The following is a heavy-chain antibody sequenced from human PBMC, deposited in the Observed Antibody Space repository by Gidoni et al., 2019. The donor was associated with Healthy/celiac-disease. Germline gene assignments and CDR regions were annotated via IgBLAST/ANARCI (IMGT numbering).Heavy chain of an antibody. V-gene: IGHV4-31*03. D-gene: IGHD3-10*01. CDR1: GGSISSGGYY. CDR3: ARVYRFGRFGQREYYFDY. J-gene: IGHJ4*02. CDR2: IYYSGST. Sequence: QVQLQESGPGLVKPSQTLSLTCTVSGGSISSGGYYWSWIRPHPGKGLEWIGYIYYSGSTYYNPSLKSRVTISVDTSKNQFSLKLSSVTAADTAVYYCARVYRFGRFGQREYYFDYWGQGTLVTVSS.